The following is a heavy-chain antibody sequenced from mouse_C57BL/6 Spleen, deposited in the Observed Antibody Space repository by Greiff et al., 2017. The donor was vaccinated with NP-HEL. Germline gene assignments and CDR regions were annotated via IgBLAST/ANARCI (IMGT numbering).Heavy chain of an antibody. V-gene: IGHV1-18*01. CDR3: ARWGWLLRYFDV. CDR2: INPNNGGT. J-gene: IGHJ1*03. CDR1: GYTFTDYN. D-gene: IGHD2-3*01. Sequence: EVQLQQSGPELVKPGASVKIPCKASGYTFTDYNMDWVKQSHGKSLEWIGDINPNNGGTIYNQKFKGKATLTVDKSSSTAYMELRSLTSEDTAVYYWARWGWLLRYFDVWGTGTTVTVSS.